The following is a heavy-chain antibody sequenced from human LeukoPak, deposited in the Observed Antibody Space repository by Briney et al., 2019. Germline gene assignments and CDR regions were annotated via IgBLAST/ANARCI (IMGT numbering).Heavy chain of an antibody. CDR1: GGSISSSSCY. D-gene: IGHD6-19*01. V-gene: IGHV4-39*07. Sequence: LETLSLTCTVSGGSISSSSCYWGWIRQPPGKGLEWIGSIYYSGSTYYNPSLKSRVTISVDTSKNQFSLKLSSVTAADTAVYYCATVIAVGESYWGQGTLVTVSS. CDR3: ATVIAVGESY. J-gene: IGHJ4*02. CDR2: IYYSGST.